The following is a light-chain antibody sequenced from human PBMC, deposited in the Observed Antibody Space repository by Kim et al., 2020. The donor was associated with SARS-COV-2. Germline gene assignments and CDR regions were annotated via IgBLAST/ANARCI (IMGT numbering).Light chain of an antibody. Sequence: VSPGETATLSCKASQRISDNLAWYQQRPGQAARLLIYGATSRATGVPVRFSGSQSGTEVNLTISSLQSEDFAVYYCQQYNNWPPDAFGQGTKLEI. V-gene: IGKV3-15*01. CDR3: QQYNNWPPDA. J-gene: IGKJ2*01. CDR1: QRISDN. CDR2: GAT.